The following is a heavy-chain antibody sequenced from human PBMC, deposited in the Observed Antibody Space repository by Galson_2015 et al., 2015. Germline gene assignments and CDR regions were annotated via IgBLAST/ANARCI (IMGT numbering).Heavy chain of an antibody. CDR2: IKSKAAGGTT. CDR3: TKDDPLSRS. V-gene: IGHV3-15*01. Sequence: SLRLSCAASGFIFSHAWMSWVRQAPGKGLEWVGRIKSKAAGGTTDYAAPVQGRFTISRDDSENTLYLQMSSLKTEDTAVYYCTKDDPLSRSWGQGTPVTVSS. J-gene: IGHJ5*02. CDR1: GFIFSHAW.